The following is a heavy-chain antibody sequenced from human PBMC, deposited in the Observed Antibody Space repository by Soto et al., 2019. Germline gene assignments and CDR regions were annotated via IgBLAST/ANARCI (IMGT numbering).Heavy chain of an antibody. CDR1: GFTFDDYT. CDR3: TKGSYGPTYYYYGMDV. V-gene: IGHV3-43*01. Sequence: GGSLRLSCAASGFTFDDYTMHWVRQAPGKGLEWVSLISWDGGSTYYADSVKGRFTISRDNSKNSLYLQMNSLRTEDTALYYCTKGSYGPTYYYYGMDVWGQGTTVTVSS. D-gene: IGHD5-18*01. J-gene: IGHJ6*02. CDR2: ISWDGGST.